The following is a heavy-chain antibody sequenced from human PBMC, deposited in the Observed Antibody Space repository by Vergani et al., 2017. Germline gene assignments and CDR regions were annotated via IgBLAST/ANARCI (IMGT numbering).Heavy chain of an antibody. V-gene: IGHV4-39*07. Sequence: QVQLQESGPGLVKPSETLSITCTVSGGSISSYYWGWIRQPPGKGLEWIGSIYYSGSTYYNPSLKSRVTISVDTSKNQFSLKLSSVTAADTAVYYCARGCPERGLDYWGQGTLVTVSS. CDR1: GGSISSYY. CDR2: IYYSGST. J-gene: IGHJ4*02. CDR3: ARGCPERGLDY. D-gene: IGHD3-10*01.